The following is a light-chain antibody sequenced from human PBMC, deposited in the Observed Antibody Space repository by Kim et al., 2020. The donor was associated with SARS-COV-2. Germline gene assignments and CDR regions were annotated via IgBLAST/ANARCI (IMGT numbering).Light chain of an antibody. CDR2: QNY. V-gene: IGLV3-1*01. Sequence: SRSPGKTAAFTCSGDHWGDKYICWYQQKSGQAPVLVIYQNYKRPSGIPERFSGSNSGNTATLTISGTQAMDEADYYCQAWDFNRVFGRGTQLTVL. CDR3: QAWDFNRV. CDR1: HWGDKY. J-gene: IGLJ3*02.